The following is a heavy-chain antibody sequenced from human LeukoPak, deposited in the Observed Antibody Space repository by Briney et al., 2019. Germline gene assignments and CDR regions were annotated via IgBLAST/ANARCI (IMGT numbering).Heavy chain of an antibody. D-gene: IGHD3-16*01. V-gene: IGHV3-30*04. J-gene: IGHJ6*03. Sequence: PGGSLRLSCAASGFTFSSYVMHWVRQAPGKGLEWVAIISYDGSNEYYADSVKGRFTISRDNSKNTLYLQMNSLRAEDTAVYYCARHGANYYYYYMDVWGKGTTVTVSS. CDR1: GFTFSSYV. CDR3: ARHGANYYYYYMDV. CDR2: ISYDGSNE.